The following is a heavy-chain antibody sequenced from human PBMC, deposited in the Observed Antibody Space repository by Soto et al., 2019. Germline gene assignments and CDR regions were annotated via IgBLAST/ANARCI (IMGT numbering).Heavy chain of an antibody. J-gene: IGHJ6*02. Sequence: GASVKVSCKASGGTFSSYAISWVRQAPGQGLEWMGGIIPIFGTANYAQKFQGRVTITADESTSTAYMELSSLRSEDTAVYYCANNQIGYDYGDAPHYYYGMDVWGQGTTVTVSS. CDR2: IIPIFGTA. CDR1: GGTFSSYA. CDR3: ANNQIGYDYGDAPHYYYGMDV. V-gene: IGHV1-69*13. D-gene: IGHD4-17*01.